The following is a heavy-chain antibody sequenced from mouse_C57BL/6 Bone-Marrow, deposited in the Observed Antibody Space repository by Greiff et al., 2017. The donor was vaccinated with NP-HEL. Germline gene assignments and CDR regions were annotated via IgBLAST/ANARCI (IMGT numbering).Heavy chain of an antibody. J-gene: IGHJ3*01. CDR1: GFTFSSYG. Sequence: EVQLVESGGDLVKPGGSLKLSCAASGFTFSSYGMSWVRQTPDKSLEWVATISSGGSYTYYPDSVKGRFTISRDNAKNTLYLQMRRMNSEDTAMYYWARRRGYYEYGVWFAYWGQGTRVTVSA. CDR3: ARRRGYYEYGVWFAY. CDR2: ISSGGSYT. D-gene: IGHD2-4*01. V-gene: IGHV5-6*01.